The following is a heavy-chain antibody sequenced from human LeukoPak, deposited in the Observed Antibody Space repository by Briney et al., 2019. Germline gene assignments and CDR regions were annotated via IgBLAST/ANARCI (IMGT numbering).Heavy chain of an antibody. CDR2: INHSGST. V-gene: IGHV4-34*01. CDR3: VSHYGSGFGS. J-gene: IGHJ4*02. CDR1: GGSFSGYH. Sequence: SETLSLTCAVYGGSFSGYHWSWIRQPPGKGLEWIGEINHSGSTNYNPSLKSRVTISVDTSKNQFSLKLSSVTAADTAVYYCVSHYGSGFGSWGQGSLVTVSS. D-gene: IGHD3-10*01.